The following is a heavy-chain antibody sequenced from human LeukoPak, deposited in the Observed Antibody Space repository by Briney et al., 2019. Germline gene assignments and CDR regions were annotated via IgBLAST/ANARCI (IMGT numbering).Heavy chain of an antibody. CDR1: GFTFSAYA. Sequence: PGGSLRLSCAASGFTFSAYAMSWVRQSPGKGLEWVSAISGSVGSTYYADSFKGRCTVSRDDSKNTLYLQMNSLRAEDTAVYYCAKDTSDRSGYLYYFDNWGQGTLVTVSS. D-gene: IGHD3-22*01. J-gene: IGHJ4*02. CDR2: ISGSVGST. V-gene: IGHV3-23*01. CDR3: AKDTSDRSGYLYYFDN.